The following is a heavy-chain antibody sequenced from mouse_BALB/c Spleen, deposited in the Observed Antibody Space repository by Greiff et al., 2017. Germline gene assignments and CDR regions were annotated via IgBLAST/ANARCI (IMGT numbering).Heavy chain of an antibody. D-gene: IGHD1-1*01. V-gene: IGHV5-17*02. CDR1: GFTFSSFG. CDR3: ARRAYGSSYIFDY. Sequence: EVQLVESGGGLVQPGGSRKLSCAASGFTFSSFGMHWVRQAPEKGLEWVAYISSGSSTIYYADTVKGRFTISRDNPKNTLFLQMTSLRSEDTAMYYCARRAYGSSYIFDYWGQGTALTVSS. J-gene: IGHJ2*01. CDR2: ISSGSSTI.